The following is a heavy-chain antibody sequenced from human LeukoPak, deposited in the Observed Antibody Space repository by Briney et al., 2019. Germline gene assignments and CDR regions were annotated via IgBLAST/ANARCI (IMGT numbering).Heavy chain of an antibody. Sequence: GGSPRLSCAASGFTLDDYGMSWVRQAPGKGLEWVSTIGSSDGGTYYGDSVKGRFTISRDTPKNTLYLHMNSLRAEDTAVYYCAIRLEVQAAGAFDIWGHGTMVTVSS. V-gene: IGHV3-23*01. J-gene: IGHJ3*02. CDR3: AIRLEVQAAGAFDI. CDR1: GFTLDDYG. CDR2: IGSSDGGT. D-gene: IGHD2-2*01.